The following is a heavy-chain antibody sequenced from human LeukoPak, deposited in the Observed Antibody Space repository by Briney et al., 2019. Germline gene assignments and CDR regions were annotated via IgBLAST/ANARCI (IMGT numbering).Heavy chain of an antibody. Sequence: ASVKVSCKASGYTFTSYGINWVRQAPGQGLEWMGWISAYNGNTNYAQKLQGRVTMTTDTSTSTAYMELRSLRSDDTAVYYCLTSGSYRRAFDIWGQGTMVTVSS. CDR3: LTSGSYRRAFDI. CDR1: GYTFTSYG. CDR2: ISAYNGNT. J-gene: IGHJ3*02. V-gene: IGHV1-18*01. D-gene: IGHD1-26*01.